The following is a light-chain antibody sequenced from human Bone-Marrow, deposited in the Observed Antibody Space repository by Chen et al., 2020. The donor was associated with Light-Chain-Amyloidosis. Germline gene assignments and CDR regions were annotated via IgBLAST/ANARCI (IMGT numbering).Light chain of an antibody. CDR3: QVWDRGSDRPV. J-gene: IGLJ3*02. CDR2: DDS. CDR1: NIGSTS. Sequence: SYVLTQPSSVSVAPGQTATIACGGNNIGSTSVHWYQQTPGQAPLLVVYDDSDRPSGIPERLSGSNSGKTASLTISRVEAGDEDDYYCQVWDRGSDRPVFGGGTKLTVL. V-gene: IGLV3-21*02.